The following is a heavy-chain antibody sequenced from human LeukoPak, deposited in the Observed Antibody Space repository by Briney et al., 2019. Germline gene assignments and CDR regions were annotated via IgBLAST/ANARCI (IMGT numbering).Heavy chain of an antibody. J-gene: IGHJ5*02. CDR1: GGTFSSYA. D-gene: IGHD2-2*01. Sequence: ASVKVSCKASGGTFSSYAISWVRRAPGQGLEWMGGIIPIFGTANYAQKFQGRVTITADESTSTAYMELSSLRSEDTAVYYCARGYPPYCSSTSCCLLDPWGQGTLATVSS. CDR2: IIPIFGTA. CDR3: ARGYPPYCSSTSCCLLDP. V-gene: IGHV1-69*13.